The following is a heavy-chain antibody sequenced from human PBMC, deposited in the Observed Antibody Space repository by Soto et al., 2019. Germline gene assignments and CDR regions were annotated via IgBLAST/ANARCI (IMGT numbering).Heavy chain of an antibody. Sequence: GGSLRLSCAASGFTFSSYAMSWVRQAPGKGLEWVSAISGSGGSTYYADSVKGRFTISRDNSKNTLYLQMNSLRAEDTAVYYCRVPAAISDAFDIWGQGTMVTVSS. J-gene: IGHJ3*02. CDR2: ISGSGGST. D-gene: IGHD2-2*01. CDR3: RVPAAISDAFDI. V-gene: IGHV3-23*01. CDR1: GFTFSSYA.